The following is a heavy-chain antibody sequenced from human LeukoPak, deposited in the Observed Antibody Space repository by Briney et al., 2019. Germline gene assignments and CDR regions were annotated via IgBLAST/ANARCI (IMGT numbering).Heavy chain of an antibody. V-gene: IGHV4-59*01. CDR1: GGSFSSYY. CDR2: IYYSGST. J-gene: IGHJ6*03. D-gene: IGHD3-22*01. Sequence: SETLSFTCAVYGGSFSSYYWSWIRQPPGKGLEWIGYIYYSGSTNYNPSLKSRVTISVDTSKNQFSLKLSSVTAADTAVYYCARGVVIRGYYYYYYMDVWGKGTTVTISS. CDR3: ARGVVIRGYYYYYYMDV.